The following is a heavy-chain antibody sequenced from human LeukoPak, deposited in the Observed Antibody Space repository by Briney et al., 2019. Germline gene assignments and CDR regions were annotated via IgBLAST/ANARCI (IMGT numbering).Heavy chain of an antibody. V-gene: IGHV3-15*01. CDR3: TTYYYDSTSDFGY. J-gene: IGHJ4*02. D-gene: IGHD3-22*01. CDR2: IKSKTDGGTT. CDR1: GLTFSNAW. Sequence: GGSLRLSCAASGLTFSNAWMSWVRQPPGKGLEWVGRIKSKTDGGTTDYAAPVKGRFTISRDDSKNTQYLQMNSLKTEDTGIYYCTTYYYDSTSDFGYRGQGTLVTVSS.